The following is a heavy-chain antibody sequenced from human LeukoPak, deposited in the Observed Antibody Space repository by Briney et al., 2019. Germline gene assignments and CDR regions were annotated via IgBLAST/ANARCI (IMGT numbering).Heavy chain of an antibody. J-gene: IGHJ3*02. CDR1: GGSISSGDYY. CDR2: IYYSGST. Sequence: SETLSLTCTVSGGSISSGDYYWSWIRQPPGKGLEWIGYIYYSGSTYYNPSLKSRVTISVDTSKNQFSLKLSSVTAADTAVYYCARGSPFDASDIWGQGTMVTVSS. CDR3: ARGSPFDASDI. D-gene: IGHD1-26*01. V-gene: IGHV4-30-4*01.